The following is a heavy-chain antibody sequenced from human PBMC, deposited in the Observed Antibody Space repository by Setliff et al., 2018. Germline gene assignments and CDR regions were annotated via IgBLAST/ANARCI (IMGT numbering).Heavy chain of an antibody. CDR3: ARRRGYCSGGSCSDGWVNWFDP. Sequence: AGGSLRLSCAASGFTFSRYSMNWVRQGPGKGLEWVSYISASSSTIYYSGSVKGRFTISRDNAKNSLFLQMNGLRADDTAVYYCARRRGYCSGGSCSDGWVNWFDPWGQGTLVTVSS. CDR1: GFTFSRYS. CDR2: ISASSSTI. V-gene: IGHV3-48*01. J-gene: IGHJ5*02. D-gene: IGHD2-15*01.